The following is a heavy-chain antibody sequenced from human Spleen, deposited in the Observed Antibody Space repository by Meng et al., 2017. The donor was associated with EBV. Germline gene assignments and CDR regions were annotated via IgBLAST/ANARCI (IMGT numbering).Heavy chain of an antibody. CDR2: IYYSGST. CDR1: GGSISGHY. Sequence: GQLQRQGHGLLKPSVTLPLNCTASGGSISGHYWSWTRQPPGKGLEWIGYIYYSGSTNYNPSFKSRVTISVDTSKNQFALRLRSLTASDTAVYYCASDRGQNYYWGPGTLVTVSS. CDR3: ASDRGQNYY. V-gene: IGHV4-59*11. J-gene: IGHJ4*02. D-gene: IGHD3-10*01.